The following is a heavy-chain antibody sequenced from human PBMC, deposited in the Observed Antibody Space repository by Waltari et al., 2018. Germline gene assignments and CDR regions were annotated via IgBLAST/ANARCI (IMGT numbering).Heavy chain of an antibody. Sequence: QVQLQESGPGLVKPSETLSLTCTVSGGSISSHYWSWIRQPPGKGLEWIGYIYYSGGTNYNPSLKSRVTISVDTSKNQFSLKLSSVTAADTAVYYCARDHSPWDPSYYYYYGMDVWGQGTTVTVSS. D-gene: IGHD1-26*01. CDR3: ARDHSPWDPSYYYYYGMDV. J-gene: IGHJ6*02. CDR1: GGSISSHY. CDR2: IYYSGGT. V-gene: IGHV4-59*11.